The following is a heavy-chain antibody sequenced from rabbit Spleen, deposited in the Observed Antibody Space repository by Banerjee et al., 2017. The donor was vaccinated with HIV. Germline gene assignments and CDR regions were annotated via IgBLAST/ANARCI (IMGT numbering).Heavy chain of an antibody. J-gene: IGHJ4*01. CDR1: GFSFSNSYY. V-gene: IGHV1S40*01. D-gene: IGHD1-1*01. Sequence: QQLVESGGGLVKPGASLTLTCTASGFSFSNSYYMYWVRQAPGKGLEWIGCIFSSSDITWYATWAKGRFTISKTSSTTVTLQMTSLIDADTATYFCAREDVGGSYTLWGQGTLVTVS. CDR3: AREDVGGSYTL. CDR2: IFSSSDIT.